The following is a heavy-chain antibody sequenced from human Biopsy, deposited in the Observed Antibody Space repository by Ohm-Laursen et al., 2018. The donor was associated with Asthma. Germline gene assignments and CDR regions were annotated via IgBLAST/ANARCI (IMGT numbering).Heavy chain of an antibody. D-gene: IGHD3-16*02. Sequence: SLRLSCSASGFTFSSYGMHWVRQAPGKGLEWVAVISYDGSNKYYADSVKGRFTISRDNSKNTLYLQMNSLRAEDTAVYYCARDLPPTNHLGELSEGFDYWGQGTLVTVSS. CDR1: GFTFSSYG. CDR2: ISYDGSNK. J-gene: IGHJ4*02. V-gene: IGHV3-30*03. CDR3: ARDLPPTNHLGELSEGFDY.